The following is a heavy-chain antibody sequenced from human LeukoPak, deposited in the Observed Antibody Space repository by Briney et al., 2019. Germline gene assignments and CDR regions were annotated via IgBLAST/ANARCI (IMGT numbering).Heavy chain of an antibody. Sequence: ASVKVSCKASGYTFTSYAMHWVRQAPGQRLEWMGWINAGNGNTKYSQKFQGRVTITRDTSASTAYMELSSLRSEDTAVYYCARAYFAPEIRFYFDYWGQGTLVTVSS. V-gene: IGHV1-3*01. J-gene: IGHJ4*02. D-gene: IGHD3-9*01. CDR3: ARAYFAPEIRFYFDY. CDR2: INAGNGNT. CDR1: GYTFTSYA.